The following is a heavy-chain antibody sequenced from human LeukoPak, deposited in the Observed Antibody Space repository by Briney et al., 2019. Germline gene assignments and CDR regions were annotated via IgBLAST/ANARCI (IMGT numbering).Heavy chain of an antibody. CDR1: GFSFSRYS. CDR3: ARGPAARGVPFDY. CDR2: INHSGST. D-gene: IGHD6-6*01. V-gene: IGHV4-34*01. J-gene: IGHJ4*02. Sequence: GSLRLSCAASGFSFSRYSMNWIRQPPGKGLEWIGEINHSGSTNYNPSLKSRVTISVDTSKNQFSLKLSSVTAADTAVYYCARGPAARGVPFDYWGQGTLVTVSS.